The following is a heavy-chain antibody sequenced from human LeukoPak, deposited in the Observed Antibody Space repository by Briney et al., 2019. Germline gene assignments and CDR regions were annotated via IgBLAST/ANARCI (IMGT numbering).Heavy chain of an antibody. CDR1: GYTFTSYY. Sequence: ASVKVSCKASGYTFTSYYIHWVRQAPGQGLEWMGVINPSGGGTSYAQKFQGRVTMTRDTSKSTVYMDLRSLRSGDTAVYYCARVSRPLASARGFDYWGQGTLVTVSS. J-gene: IGHJ4*02. CDR3: ARVSRPLASARGFDY. CDR2: INPSGGGT. V-gene: IGHV1-46*01. D-gene: IGHD6-6*01.